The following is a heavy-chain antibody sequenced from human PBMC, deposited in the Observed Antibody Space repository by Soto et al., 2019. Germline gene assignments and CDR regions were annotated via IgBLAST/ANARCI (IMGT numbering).Heavy chain of an antibody. CDR2: IYDSGSS. J-gene: IGHJ3*02. D-gene: IGHD3-10*01. Sequence: PSETLSLTCTVSGASISSGDYFWSWIRQSPGKGLEWIGYIYDSGSSYYNPSLQSRVTMSVDTSKNQFSLKLSSVTAADTAVYYCATYSGSARRDAFDIWGQGTMVTVSS. V-gene: IGHV4-30-4*01. CDR1: GASISSGDYF. CDR3: ATYSGSARRDAFDI.